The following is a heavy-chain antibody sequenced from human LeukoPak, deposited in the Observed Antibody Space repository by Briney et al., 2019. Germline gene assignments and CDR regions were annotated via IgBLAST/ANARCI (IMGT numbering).Heavy chain of an antibody. CDR3: ARAISGSYSRAFDI. D-gene: IGHD1-26*01. Sequence: SETLSLTCTVSGGSISSYYWSWIRQPPGKGLEWIGYIYYSGSTNYNPSLKSRVTISVDTSKNQFSLKLSSVSAADTAVYYCARAISGSYSRAFDIWGQGTMVTVSS. V-gene: IGHV4-59*01. J-gene: IGHJ3*02. CDR1: GGSISSYY. CDR2: IYYSGST.